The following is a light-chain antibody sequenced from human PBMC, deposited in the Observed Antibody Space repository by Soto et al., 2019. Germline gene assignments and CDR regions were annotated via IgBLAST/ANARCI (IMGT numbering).Light chain of an antibody. CDR3: QQYYSTPWT. V-gene: IGKV4-1*01. J-gene: IGKJ1*01. Sequence: DIVMTQSPDSLAVSLGERATINCKSSQSVLYSSNNKNYLAWYQQKPGQPPKLLIYWASTRESGVPHRFGGSGSGTDFTLTISSLQAEDVAVYYCQQYYSTPWTFGQGTKVEIK. CDR2: WAS. CDR1: QSVLYSSNNKNY.